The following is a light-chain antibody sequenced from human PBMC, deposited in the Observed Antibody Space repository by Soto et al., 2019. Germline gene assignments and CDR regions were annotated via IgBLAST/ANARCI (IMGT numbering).Light chain of an antibody. Sequence: EIVLTQSPATLSLSPGERATLSCRASQSVSSYLAWYQQKPGQAPRLLIYDASNKATGIPARFSGSGSGTDFTLTISSIDPEDFAVYYCQQRRNWYTFRQGTKLEIK. CDR1: QSVSSY. J-gene: IGKJ2*01. V-gene: IGKV3-11*01. CDR3: QQRRNWYT. CDR2: DAS.